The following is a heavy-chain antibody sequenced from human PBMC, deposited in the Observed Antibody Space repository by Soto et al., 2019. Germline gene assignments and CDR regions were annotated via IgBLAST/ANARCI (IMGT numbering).Heavy chain of an antibody. CDR3: AREGYYGSGSADY. D-gene: IGHD3-10*01. CDR2: INPNSGGT. CDR1: GYTFTGYY. V-gene: IGHV1-2*02. J-gene: IGHJ4*02. Sequence: GASVKVSCKASGYTFTGYYMHWVRQAPGQGLEWMGWINPNSGGTNYAQKFQGRVTMTRDTSTSTAYMELRSLRSDDTAVYYCAREGYYGSGSADYWGQGTLVTVSS.